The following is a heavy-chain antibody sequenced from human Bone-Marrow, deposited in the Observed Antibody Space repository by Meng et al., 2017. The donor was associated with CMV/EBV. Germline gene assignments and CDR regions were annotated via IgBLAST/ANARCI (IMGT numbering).Heavy chain of an antibody. V-gene: IGHV4-4*07. Sequence: CIYSGGSINRYSWRWIRQPAGKGLEWIGRIYTSGNTNYNPSLKSRVTMSVDTSKTQFSLKLTSVTAADTAVYFCARELVVVTHYYFDYWGQGTLVTVSS. CDR2: IYTSGNT. J-gene: IGHJ4*02. D-gene: IGHD3-22*01. CDR1: GGSINRYS. CDR3: ARELVVVTHYYFDY.